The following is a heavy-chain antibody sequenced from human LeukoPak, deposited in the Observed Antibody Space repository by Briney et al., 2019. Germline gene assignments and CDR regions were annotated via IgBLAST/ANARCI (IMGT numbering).Heavy chain of an antibody. J-gene: IGHJ4*02. CDR2: IIPIFGTA. CDR1: GGTFSSYA. CDR3: ARDPTYYDFWSGYLVY. Sequence: SVKVSCKASGGTFSSYAISWVRQAPGQGLEWMGRIIPIFGTANYAQKFQGRVTITTDESTSTAYMELSSLRSEDTAVYYCARDPTYYDFWSGYLVYWGQGTLVTVSS. D-gene: IGHD3-3*01. V-gene: IGHV1-69*05.